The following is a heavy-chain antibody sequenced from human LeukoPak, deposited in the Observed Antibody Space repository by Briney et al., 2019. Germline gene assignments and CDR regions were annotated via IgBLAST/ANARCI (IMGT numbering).Heavy chain of an antibody. Sequence: DPGGSLRLSCSAYTFTFSSYAMSWVRQAPGKGLEWVSAISGSGGSTYYADSVKGRFTISRDNSKNTLYLQMNSLRAEDTAVYYCAKDALGSWFDPWGQGTLVTVSS. CDR1: TFTFSSYA. V-gene: IGHV3-23*01. CDR2: ISGSGGST. CDR3: AKDALGSWFDP. J-gene: IGHJ5*02. D-gene: IGHD2-15*01.